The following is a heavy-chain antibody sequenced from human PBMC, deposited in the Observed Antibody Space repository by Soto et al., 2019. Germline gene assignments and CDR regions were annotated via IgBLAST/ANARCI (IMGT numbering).Heavy chain of an antibody. CDR2: ISAYNGNT. CDR1: GYTFTSYG. J-gene: IGHJ4*02. CDR3: ARGSICSSTSCSFGAFDY. V-gene: IGHV1-18*01. Sequence: ASVKVSCKASGYTFTSYGISWVRQAPGQGLEWMGWISAYNGNTNYAQKLQGRVTMTTDTSTSTAYMELRSLRSDDTAVYYCARGSICSSTSCSFGAFDYWGQGTLVTVSS. D-gene: IGHD2-2*01.